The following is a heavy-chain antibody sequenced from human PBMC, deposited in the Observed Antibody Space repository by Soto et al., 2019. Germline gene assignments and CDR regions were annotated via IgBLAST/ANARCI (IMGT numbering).Heavy chain of an antibody. Sequence: PGGSVRLSCAASGFTFSSYSMNWVRQAPGKGLESVSSISSSSSYIYYADSVKGRFTISRDNAKNSLYLQMNSLRAEDTAVYYCARDGGVETTGSDNSSDPWGQGTLVTVSS. CDR2: ISSSSSYI. V-gene: IGHV3-21*01. D-gene: IGHD4-17*01. CDR1: GFTFSSYS. J-gene: IGHJ5*02. CDR3: ARDGGVETTGSDNSSDP.